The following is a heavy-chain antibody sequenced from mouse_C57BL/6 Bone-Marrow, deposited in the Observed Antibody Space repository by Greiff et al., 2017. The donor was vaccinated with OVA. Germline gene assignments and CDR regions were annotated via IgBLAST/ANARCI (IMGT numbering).Heavy chain of an antibody. J-gene: IGHJ4*01. CDR3: ARYYGSSPYYAMDY. CDR1: GYTFTDYY. V-gene: IGHV1-26*01. Sequence: EVQLQQSGPELVKPGASVKISCKASGYTFTDYYMNWVKQSHGKSLEWIGDINPNNGGTSYNQKFKGKATLTVDKSSSTAYMELRSLTSEDSAVYYCARYYGSSPYYAMDYWGQGTSVTVSS. D-gene: IGHD1-1*01. CDR2: INPNNGGT.